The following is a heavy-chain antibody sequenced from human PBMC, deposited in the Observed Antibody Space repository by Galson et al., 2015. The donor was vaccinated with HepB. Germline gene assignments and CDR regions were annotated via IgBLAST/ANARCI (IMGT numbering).Heavy chain of an antibody. CDR2: INPNSGGT. Sequence: SVKVSCKASGYTFTGYYMHWVRQAPGQGLEWMGWINPNSGGTNYAQKFQGRVTMTRDTSISTAYMELSRLRSDDTAVYYCARPHYDILTGLFYWGQGTLVTVSS. CDR3: ARPHYDILTGLFY. J-gene: IGHJ4*02. V-gene: IGHV1-2*02. D-gene: IGHD3-9*01. CDR1: GYTFTGYY.